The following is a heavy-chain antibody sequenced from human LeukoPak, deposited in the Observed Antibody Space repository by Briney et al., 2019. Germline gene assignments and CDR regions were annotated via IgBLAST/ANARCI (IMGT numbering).Heavy chain of an antibody. CDR3: ARVLSPLNFDC. J-gene: IGHJ4*02. V-gene: IGHV3-21*01. CDR1: GFTFSSYS. CDR2: ISSSSSYI. Sequence: GGSLRLSCAASGFTFSSYSMNWVRQAPGKGLEWVSSISSSSSYIYYADSVKGRFTISRDNAKNSLYLQMNSLRAEDTAVYYCARVLSPLNFDCWGQGTLVTVSS.